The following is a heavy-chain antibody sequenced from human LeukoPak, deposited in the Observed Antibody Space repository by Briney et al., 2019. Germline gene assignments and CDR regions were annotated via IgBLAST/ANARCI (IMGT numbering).Heavy chain of an antibody. CDR1: GFTFSSYG. Sequence: PGRSLRLSCAATGFTFSSYGMHWVRQAPGKGLEPVAVISYDGSNKYYADSVKGRFTISRDNSKNTLYLQMNSLRAEDTAVYYCAKGRFEYSSSPTYYYYGMDVWGQGTTVTVSS. V-gene: IGHV3-30*18. J-gene: IGHJ6*02. D-gene: IGHD6-6*01. CDR2: ISYDGSNK. CDR3: AKGRFEYSSSPTYYYYGMDV.